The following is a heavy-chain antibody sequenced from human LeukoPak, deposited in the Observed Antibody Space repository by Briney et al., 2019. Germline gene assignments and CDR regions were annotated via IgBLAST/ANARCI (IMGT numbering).Heavy chain of an antibody. CDR3: ARVLRIHRIAAAGKEAYNNWFDP. Sequence: SETLSLTCTVYGGSISSSSYYWGWIRQPPGKGLEWIGSIYYSGSTYYNPSLKSRVTISVDTSKNQFSLKLSSVTAADTAVYYCARVLRIHRIAAAGKEAYNNWFDPWGQGTLVTVSS. D-gene: IGHD6-13*01. J-gene: IGHJ5*02. CDR1: GGSISSSSYY. CDR2: IYYSGST. V-gene: IGHV4-39*07.